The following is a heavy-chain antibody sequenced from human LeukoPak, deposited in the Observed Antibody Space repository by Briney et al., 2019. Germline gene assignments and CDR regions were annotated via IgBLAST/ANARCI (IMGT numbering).Heavy chain of an antibody. CDR1: GGFFSGYY. D-gene: IGHD4-17*01. CDR3: ARGMTTVTPGDAFDI. CDR2: INHSGST. Sequence: SETLSLTCTVSGGFFSGYYWSWLRQPPGRGLEWIGEINHSGSTYYNPSLKSRVTISVDESKNQFSLKLSSVTAADTAVYYCARGMTTVTPGDAFDIWGQGTMVTVSS. V-gene: IGHV4-34*01. J-gene: IGHJ3*02.